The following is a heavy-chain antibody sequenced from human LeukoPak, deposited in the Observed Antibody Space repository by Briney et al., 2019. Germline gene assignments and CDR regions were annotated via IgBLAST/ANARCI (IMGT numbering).Heavy chain of an antibody. V-gene: IGHV1-2*02. D-gene: IGHD4-17*01. CDR1: GYTFTGYY. CDR2: INPNSGGT. J-gene: IGHJ4*02. CDR3: ARAVTSRPLSDY. Sequence: GASVTVSCKASGYTFTGYYMHWVRQAPGQGLEWMGWINPNSGGTNYAQKFQGRVTMTRDTSISTAYMELSRLRSDDTAVYYCARAVTSRPLSDYWGQGTLVRVSS.